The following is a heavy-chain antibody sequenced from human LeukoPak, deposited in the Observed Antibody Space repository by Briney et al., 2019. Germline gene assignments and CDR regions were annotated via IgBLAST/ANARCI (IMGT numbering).Heavy chain of an antibody. J-gene: IGHJ3*02. CDR3: TTGLLLWFGESTHDAFDI. V-gene: IGHV3-15*01. D-gene: IGHD3-10*01. CDR2: IKSKTDGGTT. CDR1: GFTFSNAW. Sequence: GGSLRLSCAASGFTFSNAWMSWVRQAPGQGLEWVGRIKSKTDGGTTDYAAPVKGRFTISRDDSKNTLYLQMNSLKTEDTAVYYCTTGLLLWFGESTHDAFDIWGQGTMVTVSS.